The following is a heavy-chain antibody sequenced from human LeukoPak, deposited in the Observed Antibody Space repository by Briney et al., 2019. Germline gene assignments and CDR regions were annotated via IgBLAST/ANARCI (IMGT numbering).Heavy chain of an antibody. CDR3: ARRQTYYDILTGYSRNPYYFDY. CDR2: IYTSGST. CDR1: GGSISSGSYY. J-gene: IGHJ4*02. D-gene: IGHD3-9*01. Sequence: SETLSLTCTVSGGSISSGSYYWSWIRQPAGKGLEWIGRIYTSGSTNYNPSLKSRVTISVDTSKNQFSLKLSSVTAADTAVYYCARRQTYYDILTGYSRNPYYFDYWGQGTLVTVSS. V-gene: IGHV4-61*02.